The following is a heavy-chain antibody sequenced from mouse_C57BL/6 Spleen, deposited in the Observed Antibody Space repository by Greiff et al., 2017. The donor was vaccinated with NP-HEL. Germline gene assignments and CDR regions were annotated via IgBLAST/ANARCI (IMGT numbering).Heavy chain of an antibody. Sequence: VQLQQPGAELVKPGASVKMSCKASGYTFTSYWITWVKQRPGQGLEWIGDIYPGSGSTNYNEKFKSKATLTVDTSSSTAYMQLSSLTSEDSAVYYCARSGIITTGYYFDYWGQGTTLTVSS. D-gene: IGHD1-1*01. CDR3: ARSGIITTGYYFDY. J-gene: IGHJ2*01. V-gene: IGHV1-55*01. CDR2: IYPGSGST. CDR1: GYTFTSYW.